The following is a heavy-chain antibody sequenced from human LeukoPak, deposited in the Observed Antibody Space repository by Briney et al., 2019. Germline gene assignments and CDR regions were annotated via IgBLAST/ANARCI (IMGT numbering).Heavy chain of an antibody. J-gene: IGHJ3*02. D-gene: IGHD6-19*01. CDR1: GFSFNNYD. V-gene: IGHV3-13*01. CDR3: ARAGSIAVAGTDAFDI. CDR2: IDSAGDT. Sequence: GGSLRLSCAASGFSFNNYDIHWVRQASGKGLEWVSAIDSAGDTYYPGSVKGRFIISRENAKNSLYLQMNSLRAGDTAVYYCARAGSIAVAGTDAFDIWGQGTMVTVSS.